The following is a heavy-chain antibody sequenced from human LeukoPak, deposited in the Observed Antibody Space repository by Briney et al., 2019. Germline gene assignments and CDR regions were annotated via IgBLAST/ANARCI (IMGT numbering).Heavy chain of an antibody. D-gene: IGHD6-13*01. V-gene: IGHV4-59*12. J-gene: IGHJ6*02. CDR2: IYYSGST. CDR1: GGSISSYY. CDR3: ARDGQQQAPFYYYGMDV. Sequence: SETLSLTCTVSGGSISSYYWSWIRQPPGKGLEWIGYIYYSGSTNYNPSLKSRVTISVDTSKNQFSLKLSSVTAADTAVYYCARDGQQQAPFYYYGMDVWGQGTTVTVSS.